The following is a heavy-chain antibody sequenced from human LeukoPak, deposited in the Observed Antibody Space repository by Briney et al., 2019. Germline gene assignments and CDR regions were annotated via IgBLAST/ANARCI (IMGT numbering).Heavy chain of an antibody. CDR1: GYTFNSYW. V-gene: IGHV5-51*01. CDR2: IYPGDSDT. D-gene: IGHD6-19*01. Sequence: EESLEISCKGSGYTFNSYWIGWVRQMPGAGLEWMGIIYPGDSDTRYSPSFQGQVTISADKSISTAYLQWSSLKASDSAMYYCARRYGSALYGVFDYWGQGTLVIVSS. J-gene: IGHJ4*02. CDR3: ARRYGSALYGVFDY.